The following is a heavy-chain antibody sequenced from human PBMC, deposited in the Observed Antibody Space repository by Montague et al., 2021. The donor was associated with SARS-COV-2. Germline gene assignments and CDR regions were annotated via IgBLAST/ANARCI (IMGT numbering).Heavy chain of an antibody. CDR2: IFYTGST. D-gene: IGHD2-15*01. CDR3: ARAQNICSIANCVNYFDL. Sequence: SETLSLTCSVSGGSTSNYYWTWIRQSPGKGLQWIGYIFYTGSTKFNPSLKSRVSMSLDTSKNHFSLRLSAVTAADTARYYCARAQNICSIANCVNYFDLWGLGALVTISS. V-gene: IGHV4-59*01. J-gene: IGHJ4*02. CDR1: GGSTSNYY.